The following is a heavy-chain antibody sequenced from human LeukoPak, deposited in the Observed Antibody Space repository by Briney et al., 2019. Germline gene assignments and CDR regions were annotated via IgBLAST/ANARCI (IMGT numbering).Heavy chain of an antibody. D-gene: IGHD1-1*01. CDR3: TTGKDFYNYYFSSYIDV. V-gene: IGHV3-15*01. CDR1: GFTFINAW. Sequence: PGGSLRLSCAASGFTFINAWMTCVRQAPGKGLEWVGHIKSITDGGTTDFAAPVKGRFTISRDDLKNTLYLQMNSLKTEDTAVYFCTTGKDFYNYYFSSYIDVWGKGTTVTVSS. CDR2: IKSITDGGTT. J-gene: IGHJ6*03.